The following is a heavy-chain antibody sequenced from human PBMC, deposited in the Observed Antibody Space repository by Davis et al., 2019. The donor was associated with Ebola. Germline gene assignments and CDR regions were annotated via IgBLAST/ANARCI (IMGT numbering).Heavy chain of an antibody. Sequence: SETLSLTCTVSGGSFSSGDYFWSWIRQPPGKGLQWIGYINYYGSTYYSPSLKSRVSISIDTSKNQFSLRLSSVTATDTAVYYCARVKVPPANGYYYYYMDVWGKGTTVNVSS. J-gene: IGHJ6*03. V-gene: IGHV4-30-4*08. CDR3: ARVKVPPANGYYYYYMDV. D-gene: IGHD2-2*01. CDR1: GGSFSSGDYF. CDR2: INYYGST.